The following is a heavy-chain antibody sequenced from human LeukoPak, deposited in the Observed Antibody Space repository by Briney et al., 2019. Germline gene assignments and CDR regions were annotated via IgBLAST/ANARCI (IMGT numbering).Heavy chain of an antibody. D-gene: IGHD6-19*01. CDR2: IYYSGST. J-gene: IGHJ4*02. CDR1: GGSISSGDYY. CDR3: ARTAVAGRFDY. Sequence: PSETLSLTCTVSGGSISSGDYYWSWIRQPPGKGLEWIGYIYYSGSTYYNPSLKSRVTISVDTSKNQFSLKLSSVTAADTAVYYCARTAVAGRFDYWGQGTLVTVSS. V-gene: IGHV4-30-4*01.